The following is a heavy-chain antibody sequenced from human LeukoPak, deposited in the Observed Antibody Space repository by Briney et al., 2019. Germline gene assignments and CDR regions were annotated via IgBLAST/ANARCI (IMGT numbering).Heavy chain of an antibody. CDR3: AKDAYSSSWVDY. J-gene: IGHJ4*02. V-gene: IGHV3-66*03. CDR2: ICSCGST. CDR1: GFTVSSNY. Sequence: GGSLRLSCAASGFTVSSNYMSWVRQAPGKGLEWVSVICSCGSTYYADSVKGRFTISRDNAKSSLYLQMNSLRAEDTAVYYCAKDAYSSSWVDYWGQGTLVTVSS. D-gene: IGHD6-13*01.